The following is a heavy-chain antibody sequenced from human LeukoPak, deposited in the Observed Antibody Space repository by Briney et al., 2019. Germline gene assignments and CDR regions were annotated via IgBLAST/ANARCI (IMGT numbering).Heavy chain of an antibody. J-gene: IGHJ6*02. CDR3: AKDGGQQWLTNYYSYGMDV. V-gene: IGHV1-18*01. Sequence: ASVKVSCRASGYTFTTYGINWVRQAPGQGLEWMGWIKTYNGDTNTAQKFLDRIIMTTDKSTGTAYMELRSLRSDDTAVYYCAKDGGQQWLTNYYSYGMDVWGQGTTVIASS. D-gene: IGHD6-19*01. CDR1: GYTFTTYG. CDR2: IKTYNGDT.